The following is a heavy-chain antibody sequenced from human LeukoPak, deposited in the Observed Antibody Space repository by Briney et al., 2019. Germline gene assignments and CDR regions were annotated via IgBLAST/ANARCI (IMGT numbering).Heavy chain of an antibody. V-gene: IGHV2-70*11. D-gene: IGHD1-26*01. CDR2: IDWDDDK. CDR1: GFSRSTSGMC. Sequence: SGPALVKPTQTLTLTCTFSGFSRSTSGMCVSWIRQPPGKALEWLARIDWDDDKYYSTSLETRLTISKDTSSNQVVLTMTNMDPVDTATYYCARTLPEWDDAFDAWGQGTMVTVSS. J-gene: IGHJ3*01. CDR3: ARTLPEWDDAFDA.